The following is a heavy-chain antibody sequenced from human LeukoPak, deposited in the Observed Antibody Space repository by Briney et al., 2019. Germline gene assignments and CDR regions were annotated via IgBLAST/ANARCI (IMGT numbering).Heavy chain of an antibody. V-gene: IGHV1-8*03. D-gene: IGHD6-6*01. CDR1: GYTFTSYD. CDR2: MNPNSGNT. Sequence: ASVKVSCKASGYTFTSYDINWVRQATGQGLEWMGWMNPNSGNTGYAQKFQGKVTITRNTSISTAYMELSSLRSEDTAVYYCARIEYSSSDYYYYYMDVWGKGTTVTVSS. CDR3: ARIEYSSSDYYYYYMDV. J-gene: IGHJ6*03.